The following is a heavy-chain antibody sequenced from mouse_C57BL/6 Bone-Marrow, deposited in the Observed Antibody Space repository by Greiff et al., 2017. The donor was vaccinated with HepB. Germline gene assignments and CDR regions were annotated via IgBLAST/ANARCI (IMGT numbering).Heavy chain of an antibody. CDR1: GYTFTSYG. V-gene: IGHV1-81*01. CDR2: IYPRSGNT. D-gene: IGHD1-1*01. CDR3: ARRYYYGSSYVDWYFDV. Sequence: VQLQQSGAELARPGASVKLSCKASGYTFTSYGISWVKQRTGQGLEWIGEIYPRSGNTYYNEKFKGKATLTADKSSSTAYMELRSLTSEDSAVYFCARRYYYGSSYVDWYFDVWGTGTTVTVSS. J-gene: IGHJ1*03.